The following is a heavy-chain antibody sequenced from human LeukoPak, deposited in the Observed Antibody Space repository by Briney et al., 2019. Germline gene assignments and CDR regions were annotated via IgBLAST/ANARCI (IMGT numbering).Heavy chain of an antibody. Sequence: SETLSLTCTVSGGSISSYYWSWIRQPPGKGLEWIGYIYYSGSTNYNPSLKSRVTISVDTSKNQFSLKLSSVTAADTAVYYCARQGGVYCSGGSCLAFDYWGQGNLVTVSS. D-gene: IGHD2-15*01. CDR3: ARQGGVYCSGGSCLAFDY. V-gene: IGHV4-59*08. J-gene: IGHJ4*02. CDR1: GGSISSYY. CDR2: IYYSGST.